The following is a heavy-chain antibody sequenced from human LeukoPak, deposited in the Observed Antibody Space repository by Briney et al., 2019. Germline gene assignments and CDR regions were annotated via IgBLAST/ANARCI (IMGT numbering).Heavy chain of an antibody. V-gene: IGHV4-34*01. CDR3: ARGVRYYGSGSYYSYYYYYYMDV. D-gene: IGHD3-10*01. Sequence: SETLSLTCAVYGGSFSGYYWSWIRQPPGKGLEWIGEINHSGSTNYNPSLKSRVTISVDTSKNQFSLKLSSVTAADTAVYYCARGVRYYGSGSYYSYYYYYYMDVWGKGTTVTVSS. CDR1: GGSFSGYY. J-gene: IGHJ6*03. CDR2: INHSGST.